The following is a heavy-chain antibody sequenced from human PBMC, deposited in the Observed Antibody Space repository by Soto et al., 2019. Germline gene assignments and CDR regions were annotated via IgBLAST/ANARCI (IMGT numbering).Heavy chain of an antibody. D-gene: IGHD3-3*01. CDR2: ISWDRSVI. V-gene: IGHV3-43*01. CDR3: AKVNYDFWSGVGPNFDY. CDR1: GFTFSSYS. J-gene: IGHJ4*02. Sequence: GGSLRLSCAASGFTFSSYSMNWVRQAPGKGLEWVSFISWDRSVIYYAASVKGRFTISRDNSKNSLFLQMNSLRTEDTALYYCAKVNYDFWSGVGPNFDYWGQGALVTVSS.